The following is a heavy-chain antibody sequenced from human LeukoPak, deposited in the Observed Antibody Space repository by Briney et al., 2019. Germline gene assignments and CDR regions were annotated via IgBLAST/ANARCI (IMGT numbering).Heavy chain of an antibody. CDR3: AKVISSSCGIVGY. D-gene: IGHD6-13*01. J-gene: IGHJ4*02. Sequence: PGGSLRLSCAASGFTLSSYAMSWVRQAPGKGLDWVSAICASGGNTYYADSAKGRFTISRDTPKNTLYLQMNSLRAEDTAVYYCAKVISSSCGIVGYWGQGTLVTVSS. CDR2: ICASGGNT. V-gene: IGHV3-23*01. CDR1: GFTLSSYA.